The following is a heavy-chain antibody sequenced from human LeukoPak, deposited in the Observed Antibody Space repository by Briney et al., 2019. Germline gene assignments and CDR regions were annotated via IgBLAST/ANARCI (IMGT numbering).Heavy chain of an antibody. D-gene: IGHD5-18*01. CDR2: ISPYNGNT. CDR3: ARVRPLNIVDSPMDYKFYHDMDV. Sequence: ASVKVSCKASGYTFSSYGISWVRQAPGQGLEWMGWISPYNGNTEYGQKVQGRVTMTTDRPTTTASMELRSLRSDDTAIYYCARVRPLNIVDSPMDYKFYHDMDVWGQGTTVTVS. CDR1: GYTFSSYG. V-gene: IGHV1-18*01. J-gene: IGHJ6*02.